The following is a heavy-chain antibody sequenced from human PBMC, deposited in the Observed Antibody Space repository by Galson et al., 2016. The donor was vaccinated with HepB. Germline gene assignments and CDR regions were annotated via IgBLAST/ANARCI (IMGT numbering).Heavy chain of an antibody. CDR1: GFTSGDFA. CDR3: AKATSGSAYGSRYFQH. Sequence: SLRLSCAASGFTSGDFAIHWVRQAPGKGLEWVSGISWNSGRLTYTDSVKGRFTISRDNAKNPLYLQMDSLRPDDTAFYYCAKATSGSAYGSRYFQHWGQGTLVTVSS. V-gene: IGHV3-9*02. CDR2: ISWNSGRL. D-gene: IGHD4-17*01. J-gene: IGHJ1*01.